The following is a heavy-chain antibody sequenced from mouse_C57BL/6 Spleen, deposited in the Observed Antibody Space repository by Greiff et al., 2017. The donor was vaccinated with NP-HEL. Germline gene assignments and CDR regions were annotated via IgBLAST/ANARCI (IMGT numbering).Heavy chain of an antibody. D-gene: IGHD1-1*01. CDR2: IDPSDSYT. CDR1: GYTFTSYW. CDR3: ARGEYYGSRGGFAY. J-gene: IGHJ3*01. V-gene: IGHV1-69*01. Sequence: VQLQQPGAELVMPGASVKLSCKASGYTFTSYWMHWVKQRPGQGLEWIGEIDPSDSYTNYNQKFKGKSTLTVDKSSSTAYMQLSSLTSEDSAVYYCARGEYYGSRGGFAYWGQGTLVTVSA.